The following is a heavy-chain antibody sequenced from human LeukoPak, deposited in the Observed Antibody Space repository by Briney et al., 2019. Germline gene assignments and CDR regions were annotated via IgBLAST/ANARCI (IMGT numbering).Heavy chain of an antibody. J-gene: IGHJ2*01. CDR1: GASFRAYY. CDR2: INDSGHG. Sequence: SETLSLTCAVYGASFRAYYWSWIRQAPGKGLEWIGDINDSGHGRYNASLKSRVTMSVDTSKNQLSLKLKSVTAADTAVYYCASSRDLYLDAFPSYWYFDVWGRGSLVTVSS. V-gene: IGHV4-34*01. D-gene: IGHD3-16*01. CDR3: ASSRDLYLDAFPSYWYFDV.